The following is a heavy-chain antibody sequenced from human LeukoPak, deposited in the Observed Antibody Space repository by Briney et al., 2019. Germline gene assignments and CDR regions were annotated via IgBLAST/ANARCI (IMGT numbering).Heavy chain of an antibody. D-gene: IGHD6-19*01. CDR2: ISGSGGST. Sequence: PGGSLRLSCAASGFTFSSYGMSWVRQAPGKGLEWVSAISGSGGSTYYADSVKGRFTISRDNSKNTLYLQMNSLRAEDTAVYYCAKEGMVHSSGWYYYWGQGTLVTVSS. CDR1: GFTFSSYG. CDR3: AKEGMVHSSGWYYY. J-gene: IGHJ4*02. V-gene: IGHV3-23*01.